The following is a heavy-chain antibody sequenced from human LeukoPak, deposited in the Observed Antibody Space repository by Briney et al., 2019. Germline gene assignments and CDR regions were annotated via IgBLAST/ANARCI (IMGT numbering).Heavy chain of an antibody. J-gene: IGHJ3*02. CDR3: AREAGYGAFDI. CDR2: IYYSGST. V-gene: IGHV4-61*01. CDR1: GGSISSSSYY. D-gene: IGHD3-16*01. Sequence: SETLSLTCTVSGGSISSSSYYWSWIRQPPGKGLEWIGYIYYSGSTNYNPSLKSRVTISVDTSKNQFSLKLSSVTAADTAVYCCAREAGYGAFDIWGQGTMVTVSS.